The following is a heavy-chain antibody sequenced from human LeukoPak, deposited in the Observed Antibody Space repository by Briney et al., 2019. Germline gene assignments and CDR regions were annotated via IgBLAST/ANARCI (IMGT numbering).Heavy chain of an antibody. CDR1: GFTVSSNS. D-gene: IGHD1-1*01. V-gene: IGHV3-43*01. J-gene: IGHJ4*02. CDR2: ISWDGGST. Sequence: PGGSLRLPCTVSGFTVSSNSMSWVRQAPGKGLEWVSLISWDGGSTYYADSVKGRFTISRDNSRNSLYLQMNSLRAEDTALYYCAKEATDSATIDYWGQGTLVTVSS. CDR3: AKEATDSATIDY.